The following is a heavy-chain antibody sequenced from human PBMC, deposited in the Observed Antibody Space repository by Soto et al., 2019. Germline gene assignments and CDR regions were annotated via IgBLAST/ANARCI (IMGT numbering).Heavy chain of an antibody. J-gene: IGHJ4*02. CDR3: ARHIAVTGTRGFDY. D-gene: IGHD6-19*01. V-gene: IGHV4-4*02. Sequence: QVQLQESGPGLVKPSGTLSLTCAVSGGSISSSNWWSWVRQPPGKGLEWIGEIYHSGTANYNPSLKSRVTISMDKSNNPISLDLSSVTAADSAVSFCARHIAVTGTRGFDYWGQGTLVNVSS. CDR2: IYHSGTA. CDR1: GGSISSSNW.